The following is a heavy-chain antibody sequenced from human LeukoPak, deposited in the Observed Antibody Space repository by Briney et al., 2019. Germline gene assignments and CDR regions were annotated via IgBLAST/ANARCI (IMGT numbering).Heavy chain of an antibody. D-gene: IGHD3-22*01. V-gene: IGHV4-59*01. J-gene: IGHJ4*02. CDR1: GGSIGGYS. CDR2: IYYSGST. CDR3: ARASSSGYYPHLDY. Sequence: PSETLSLTCTASGGSIGGYSWSWIRQPLGKGLEWIGYIYYSGSTNYNPSLKSRVTISVDTSKNQFSLKLSSVTAADTAVYYCARASSSGYYPHLDYWGQGTLVTVSS.